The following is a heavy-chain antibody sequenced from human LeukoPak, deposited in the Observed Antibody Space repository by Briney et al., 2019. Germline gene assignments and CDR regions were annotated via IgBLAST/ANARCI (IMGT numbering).Heavy chain of an antibody. J-gene: IGHJ5*02. CDR1: RDSINSSIYY. CDR2: IYYSGST. Sequence: SETLSLTCTVSRDSINSSIYYWGWIRQPPGKGLEWIGSIYYSGSTYYTPSFESRITISVATSKNQFSLKLRSVTAADTAVYFCARRGSTWFLYNYFAPWGRGMLVTVSS. V-gene: IGHV4-39*01. CDR3: ARRGSTWFLYNYFAP. D-gene: IGHD6-6*01.